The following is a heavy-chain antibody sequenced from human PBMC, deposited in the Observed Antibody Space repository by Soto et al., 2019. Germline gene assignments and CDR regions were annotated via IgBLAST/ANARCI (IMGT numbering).Heavy chain of an antibody. CDR2: INPSGGGT. CDR1: GYTFTNFY. V-gene: IGHV1-46*01. D-gene: IGHD6-25*01. Sequence: QVQLVQSGAELKKPGASVRVSCKASGYTFTNFYMHWVRQAPGQGLEWMGIINPSGGGTIYAQKFQGRVSATSDASTRTVYMDLSSLRSDDTAVYYCACSGIAAAGTEYWGQGTLVSVST. CDR3: ACSGIAAAGTEY. J-gene: IGHJ4*02.